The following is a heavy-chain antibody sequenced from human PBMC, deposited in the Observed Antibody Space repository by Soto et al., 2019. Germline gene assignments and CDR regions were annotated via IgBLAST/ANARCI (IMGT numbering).Heavy chain of an antibody. D-gene: IGHD4-17*01. CDR2: ISYDGSNK. J-gene: IGHJ6*02. CDR3: ARDLVLVTTPPYYYYGMDV. CDR1: GFTFSSYA. Sequence: LRLSCAASGFTFSSYAMHWVRQAPGKGLEWVAVISYDGSNKYYADSVKGRFTISRDNSKNTLYLQMNSLRAEDTAVYYCARDLVLVTTPPYYYYGMDVWGQGTTVTVSS. V-gene: IGHV3-30-3*01.